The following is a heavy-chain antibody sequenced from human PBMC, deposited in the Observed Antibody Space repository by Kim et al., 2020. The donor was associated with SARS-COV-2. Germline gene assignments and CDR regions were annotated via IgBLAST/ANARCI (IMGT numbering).Heavy chain of an antibody. CDR2: IKSETGGGST. V-gene: IGHV3-15*01. D-gene: IGHD6-19*01. CDR3: VASNKVFRCSDGYVGHFDT. CDR1: GFTFSNAW. Sequence: GGSLRLSCAASGFTFSNAWMSWVRQAPGKGLEWVGRIKSETGGGSTDYAPPGKGRFTISSADSKSKLELQMNSLKSEDTVLYFCVASNKVFRCSDGYVGHFDTSGQGTLVTLSS. J-gene: IGHJ4*02.